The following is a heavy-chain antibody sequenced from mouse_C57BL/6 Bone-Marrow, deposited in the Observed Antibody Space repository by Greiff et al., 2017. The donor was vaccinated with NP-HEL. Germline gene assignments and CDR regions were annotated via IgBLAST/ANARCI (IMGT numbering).Heavy chain of an antibody. J-gene: IGHJ1*03. Sequence: EVKLVESEGGLVQPGSSMKLSCTASGFTFSDYYMAWVRQVPEKGLEWVANINYDGSSTYYLDSLKSRFIISRDNAKNILYLQMSSLKSEDTATYYCAREGPFYWYFDVWGTGTTVTVSS. V-gene: IGHV5-16*01. CDR2: INYDGSST. CDR1: GFTFSDYY. CDR3: AREGPFYWYFDV.